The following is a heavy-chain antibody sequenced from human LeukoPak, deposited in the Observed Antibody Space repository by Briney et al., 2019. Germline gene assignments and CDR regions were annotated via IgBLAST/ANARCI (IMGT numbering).Heavy chain of an antibody. CDR1: GYSFTSNV. V-gene: IGHV1-18*01. CDR2: ISAYNGNT. D-gene: IGHD6-19*01. CDR3: ARFGLGKHIEVAGIPFDI. Sequence: GASVKVSCKASGYSFTSNVISWVRQARGQGLEWMGWISAYNGNTNYAQKLQGRVTMTTDTSTSTAYMELRSLRSDDTAVYYCARFGLGKHIEVAGIPFDIWGQGTMVTVSS. J-gene: IGHJ3*02.